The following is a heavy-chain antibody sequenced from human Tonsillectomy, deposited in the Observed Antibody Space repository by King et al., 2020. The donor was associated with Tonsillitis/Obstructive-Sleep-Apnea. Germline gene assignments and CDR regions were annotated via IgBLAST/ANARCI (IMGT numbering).Heavy chain of an antibody. Sequence: VQLVESGGGLVQPGGSLRLSCAASGFTFSTYAMSWVRQAPGKGLEWVSGISGSGGSTYYADSVKGRFTISRDNSKNTLYLQMNSLRAEDTAVYYCAKDVIEGRDSGFDDAFDIWGQGTMVTVSS. CDR3: AKDVIEGRDSGFDDAFDI. CDR2: ISGSGGST. J-gene: IGHJ3*02. V-gene: IGHV3-23*04. D-gene: IGHD5-12*01. CDR1: GFTFSTYA.